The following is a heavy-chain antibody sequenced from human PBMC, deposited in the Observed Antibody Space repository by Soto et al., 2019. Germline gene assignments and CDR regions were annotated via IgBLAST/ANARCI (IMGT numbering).Heavy chain of an antibody. V-gene: IGHV1-69*13. J-gene: IGHJ4*02. Sequence: SVKVSCKASGGTFSSYAISWVRQAPGQGLEWMGGIIPIFGTANYAQKFQGRVTITADESTSTAYMELSSLRSEDTAVYYCAKPYDSSGYQSSDYWGQGTLVTVSS. D-gene: IGHD3-22*01. CDR1: GGTFSSYA. CDR2: IIPIFGTA. CDR3: AKPYDSSGYQSSDY.